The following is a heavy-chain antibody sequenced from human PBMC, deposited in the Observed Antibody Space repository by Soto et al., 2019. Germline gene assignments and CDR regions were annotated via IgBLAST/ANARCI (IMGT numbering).Heavy chain of an antibody. CDR3: ARGHYDPSGYYSVYFDV. CDR2: ISAHNGNT. CDR1: GYTFSDFG. V-gene: IGHV1-18*01. Sequence: ASVKVSCKSSGYTFSDFGISWVRQAPGQGLEWMGYISAHNGNTDYAQKLQGRVTMTTDTSTSTAYMELRSLRSDDTAVYYCARGHYDPSGYYSVYFDVWGQGTLVTVSS. D-gene: IGHD3-22*01. J-gene: IGHJ4*02.